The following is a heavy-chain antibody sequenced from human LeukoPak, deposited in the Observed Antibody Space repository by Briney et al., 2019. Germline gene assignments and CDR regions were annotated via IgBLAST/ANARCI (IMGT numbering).Heavy chain of an antibody. Sequence: ASAKVSCKASGYTFTGYYMHWVRQAPGQGLEWMGRINPNSGGTNYAQKFQGRVTMTRDTSISTAYMELGRLRSDDTAVYYCASALPTGSERDDLQHWGQGTLVTVSS. CDR2: INPNSGGT. V-gene: IGHV1-2*06. D-gene: IGHD4-17*01. CDR1: GYTFTGYY. CDR3: ASALPTGSERDDLQH. J-gene: IGHJ1*01.